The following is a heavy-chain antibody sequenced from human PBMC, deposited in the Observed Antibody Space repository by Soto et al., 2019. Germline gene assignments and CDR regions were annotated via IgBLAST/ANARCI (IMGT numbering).Heavy chain of an antibody. J-gene: IGHJ6*02. CDR2: TYYRSKWYN. V-gene: IGHV6-1*01. D-gene: IGHD6-13*01. CDR1: GDSVSSNSAA. CDR3: ARDLEVAAAGTGYYYYGMDV. Sequence: SQTLSLTCAISGDSVSSNSAAWNWIRQSPSRGLEWLGRTYYRSKWYNDYAVSVKSRITINPDTSKNQFSLQLNSVTPEDTAVYYCARDLEVAAAGTGYYYYGMDVWGQGTTVTVS.